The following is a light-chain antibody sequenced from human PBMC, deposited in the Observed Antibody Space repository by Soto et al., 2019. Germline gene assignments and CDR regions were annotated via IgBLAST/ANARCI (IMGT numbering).Light chain of an antibody. Sequence: QSALTQPASVSGSPGQSITISCTGTSSDVGSYNLVSWYQQHPGKAPKLMIYEVSKRPSGVSNRFSGSKSGNTASLTISGLQAEDEADYYCCSYAGSSTRSWVFGGGTKLTVL. CDR2: EVS. CDR3: CSYAGSSTRSWV. V-gene: IGLV2-23*02. CDR1: SSDVGSYNL. J-gene: IGLJ3*02.